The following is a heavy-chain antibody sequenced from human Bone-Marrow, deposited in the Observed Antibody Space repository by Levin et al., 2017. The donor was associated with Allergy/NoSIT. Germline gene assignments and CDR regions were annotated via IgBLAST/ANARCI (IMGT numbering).Heavy chain of an antibody. CDR2: ISWNSGSI. CDR1: GFTFDDYA. J-gene: IGHJ5*02. CDR3: AKDRRTAMVS. V-gene: IGHV3-9*01. Sequence: SLKISCAASGFTFDDYAMHWVRQAPGKGLEWVSGISWNSGSIGYADSVKGRFTISRDNAKNSLYLQMNSLRAEDTALYYCAKDRRTAMVSWGQGTLVTVSS. D-gene: IGHD5-18*01.